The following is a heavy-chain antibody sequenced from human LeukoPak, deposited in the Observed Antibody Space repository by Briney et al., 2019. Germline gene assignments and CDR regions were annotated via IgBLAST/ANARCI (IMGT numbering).Heavy chain of an antibody. J-gene: IGHJ4*02. Sequence: ASVKVSCEASGYTFTGYYMHWVRQAPGQGLEWMGWINPNSGGTNYAQKFQGWVTMTRDTSISTAYMELSRLRSDDTAVYYCARDGVDTAMEFDYWGQGTLVTVSS. CDR1: GYTFTGYY. V-gene: IGHV1-2*04. D-gene: IGHD5-18*01. CDR3: ARDGVDTAMEFDY. CDR2: INPNSGGT.